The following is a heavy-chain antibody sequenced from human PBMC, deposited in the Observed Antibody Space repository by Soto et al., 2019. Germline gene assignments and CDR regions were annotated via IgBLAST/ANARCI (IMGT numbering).Heavy chain of an antibody. Sequence: SVKVSCKTSRSTFNNYAISWVRQAPGQGLEWMGGIIPISGTANYAQRFQGRVTITADESTTTAYMDLSSLGSEDTALYYCARAGTSGWYFFDYWGQGTLVTVSS. D-gene: IGHD6-19*01. CDR2: IIPISGTA. CDR3: ARAGTSGWYFFDY. J-gene: IGHJ4*02. CDR1: RSTFNNYA. V-gene: IGHV1-69*13.